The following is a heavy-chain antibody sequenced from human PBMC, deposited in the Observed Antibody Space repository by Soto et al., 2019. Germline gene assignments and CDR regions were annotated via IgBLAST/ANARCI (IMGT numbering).Heavy chain of an antibody. D-gene: IGHD6-13*01. J-gene: IGHJ5*02. CDR3: AHRHAQQQLVSEGFDP. Sequence: QITLKESGPTLVKPTQTLTLTCTFSGFSLSTSGGGVGWIRQPPGKALEWLALIYWDDDKRYSPSLKNRLTITKDTSKNQVVLTMTNMDPLDTATYSCAHRHAQQQLVSEGFDPWGQGNLVTVSS. V-gene: IGHV2-5*02. CDR1: GFSLSTSGGG. CDR2: IYWDDDK.